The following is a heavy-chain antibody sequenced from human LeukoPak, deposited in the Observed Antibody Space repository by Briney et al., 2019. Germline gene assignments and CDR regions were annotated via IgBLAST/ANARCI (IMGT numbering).Heavy chain of an antibody. D-gene: IGHD5-12*01. J-gene: IGHJ4*02. V-gene: IGHV1-69*01. CDR2: A. CDR3: ARAYSGYDLFDY. Sequence: ANYAQKFRGRVTITADESTSTAYMEVSSLRSEDTAVYYCARAYSGYDLFDYWGQGILVTVSS.